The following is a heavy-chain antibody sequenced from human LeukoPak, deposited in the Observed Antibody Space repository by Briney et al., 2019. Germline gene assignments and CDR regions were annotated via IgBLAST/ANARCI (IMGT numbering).Heavy chain of an antibody. CDR1: GGSISSYY. CDR2: IYYSGST. D-gene: IGHD4-17*01. V-gene: IGHV4-59*01. Sequence: PSETLSLTCTVSGGSISSYYWSWIRQPPGKGLEWIGYIYYSGSTNYNPSLKSRVTISVDTSKNQFSLKLSSVTAADTAVYYCAREAYGDYTRAFDIWGQGTMVTVSS. J-gene: IGHJ3*02. CDR3: AREAYGDYTRAFDI.